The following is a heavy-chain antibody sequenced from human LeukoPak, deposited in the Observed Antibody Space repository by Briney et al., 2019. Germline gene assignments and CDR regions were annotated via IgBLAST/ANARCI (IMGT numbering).Heavy chain of an antibody. J-gene: IGHJ4*02. CDR2: ISWNSGSI. V-gene: IGHV3-9*03. D-gene: IGHD5-18*01. CDR1: GFTFDDHG. Sequence: PGGSLRLACAASGFTFDDHGMHWVRQAPGKGLEWLSGISWNSGSIGYADSVQGRFTISRDNAKSTLYLQMNSLRAEDMALYYCTRASGYSSGSIDYWGQGTLVTVSS. CDR3: TRASGYSSGSIDY.